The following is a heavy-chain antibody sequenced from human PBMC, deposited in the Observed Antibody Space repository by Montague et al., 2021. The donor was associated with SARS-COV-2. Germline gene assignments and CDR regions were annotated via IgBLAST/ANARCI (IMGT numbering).Heavy chain of an antibody. J-gene: IGHJ4*02. V-gene: IGHV2-70*11. CDR3: ARISHGSGMGFDY. Sequence: PALVKPTQILTLTCTFSGFSLSTSGMCVSWIRQPPGKALEWLARIDWDDDKYYSTSLKTRLTISKDTSKNQVVLTMTNMDPVDTATYYCARISHGSGMGFDYWGQGTLVTVSS. D-gene: IGHD3-10*01. CDR1: GFSLSTSGMC. CDR2: IDWDDDK.